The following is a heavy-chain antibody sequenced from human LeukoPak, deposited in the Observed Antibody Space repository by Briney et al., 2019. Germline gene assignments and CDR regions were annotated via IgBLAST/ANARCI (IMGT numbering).Heavy chain of an antibody. V-gene: IGHV3-7*01. Sequence: GGSLRLSCAASGFTFSSYWMSWVRQPPGKGLEWVANIKQDGSEKYYVDSVKGRFTISRDNAKNTLYLQVNNLRAEDTAVYYCARGPNSNWSGLDFWGQGTLLTVSS. CDR1: GFTFSSYW. J-gene: IGHJ4*02. CDR3: ARGPNSNWSGLDF. CDR2: IKQDGSEK. D-gene: IGHD6-6*01.